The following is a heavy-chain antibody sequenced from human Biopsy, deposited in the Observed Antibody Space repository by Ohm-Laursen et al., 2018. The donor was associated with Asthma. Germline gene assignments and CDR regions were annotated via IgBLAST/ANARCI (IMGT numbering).Heavy chain of an antibody. D-gene: IGHD2-2*01. J-gene: IGHJ6*02. V-gene: IGHV3-30-3*01. CDR3: ARGGYCTSPTCPWGRYATDV. Sequence: SLRLSCSASGFTFSSYAMHWARQAPGKGLEWVAVISYDGSNKYYADSVKGRFTISRDNSKNTLYLQMNSLRAEDTAVYYCARGGYCTSPTCPWGRYATDVWGQGTTVTVSS. CDR2: ISYDGSNK. CDR1: GFTFSSYA.